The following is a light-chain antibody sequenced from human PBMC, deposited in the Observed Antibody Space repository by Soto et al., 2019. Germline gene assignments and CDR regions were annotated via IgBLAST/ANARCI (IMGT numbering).Light chain of an antibody. CDR2: DAS. Sequence: DIQMTQSPSTLSASVGDRVTITCRASQSISSWLAWYQQKPGKAPKLLIYDASSLESGVPSRFSGSGSGTEFTLTISSLQPDDFATYYCQQYNSYPETFGQGTKVHIK. CDR1: QSISSW. CDR3: QQYNSYPET. J-gene: IGKJ1*01. V-gene: IGKV1-5*01.